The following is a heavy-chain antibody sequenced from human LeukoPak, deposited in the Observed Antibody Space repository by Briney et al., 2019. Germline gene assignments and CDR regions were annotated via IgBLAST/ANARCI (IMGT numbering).Heavy chain of an antibody. Sequence: PGGSLRLSCAASGFTYSNYWMTWVRQAPGKGLEWVANIKQDGSEQYYVDSVKGRFSISRDNSKNSLYLQMNSLRGEDSALYYCAKGKRVGALSTGLDHWGQGTLVTVSS. V-gene: IGHV3-7*03. CDR3: AKGKRVGALSTGLDH. CDR1: GFTYSNYW. D-gene: IGHD1-26*01. CDR2: IKQDGSEQ. J-gene: IGHJ4*02.